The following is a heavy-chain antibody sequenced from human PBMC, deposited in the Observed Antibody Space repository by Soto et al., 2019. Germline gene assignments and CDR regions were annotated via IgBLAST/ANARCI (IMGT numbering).Heavy chain of an antibody. J-gene: IGHJ4*02. Sequence: QVQLVESGGGVVQPGRSLRLSCAASGFTFSSYGMHWVRQAPGKGLEWVAVIWYDGSNKYYADSVKGRFTISRDNSKNTLYLQMNSLRAEDTAVYYCARAAIVGAIIPDYWGQGTLVTVSS. D-gene: IGHD1-26*01. CDR1: GFTFSSYG. CDR2: IWYDGSNK. V-gene: IGHV3-33*01. CDR3: ARAAIVGAIIPDY.